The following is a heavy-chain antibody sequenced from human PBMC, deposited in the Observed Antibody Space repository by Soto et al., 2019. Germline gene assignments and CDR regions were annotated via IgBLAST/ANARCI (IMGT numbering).Heavy chain of an antibody. V-gene: IGHV3-7*01. Sequence: EVQLVDSGGALVQPGESLRLSCAASGFTFSDYLMTWVRQAPGKGLEWVATIKQDGNGKYYVDSVKGRLTISRDNAKNSLYLQLNALRAEDTAVYYCAIGHWLGKWGQGTLVTVSS. CDR3: AIGHWLGK. CDR2: IKQDGNGK. D-gene: IGHD6-19*01. J-gene: IGHJ4*02. CDR1: GFTFSDYL.